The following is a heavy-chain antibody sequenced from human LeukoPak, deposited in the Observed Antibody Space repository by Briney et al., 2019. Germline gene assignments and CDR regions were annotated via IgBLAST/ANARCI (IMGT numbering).Heavy chain of an antibody. CDR1: GFTFSSYS. V-gene: IGHV3-21*01. Sequence: GGSLRLSCAASGFTFSSYSMNWVRQAPGKGLEWVSSISSSSSYIYYADSVKGRFTTSRDNAKNSLYLQMNSLRAEDTAVYYCARDLLELRYFDWLLSPFDYWGQGTLVTVSS. CDR3: ARDLLELRYFDWLLSPFDY. J-gene: IGHJ4*02. D-gene: IGHD3-9*01. CDR2: ISSSSSYI.